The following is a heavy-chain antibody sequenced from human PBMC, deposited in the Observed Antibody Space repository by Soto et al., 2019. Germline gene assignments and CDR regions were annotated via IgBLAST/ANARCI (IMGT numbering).Heavy chain of an antibody. V-gene: IGHV3-30*18. J-gene: IGHJ4*02. D-gene: IGHD2-15*01. CDR1: GFTFSTYG. CDR3: AKELGEYCSGGSCYYFDY. CDR2: ISYDGSNK. Sequence: SLRLSCAASGFTFSTYGMHWVRQSPGKGLEWVAVISYDGSNKYYTDSVKGRFTISRDNSKNTLFLQMNSLRAEDTAVYYCAKELGEYCSGGSCYYFDYWGQGTLVTVSS.